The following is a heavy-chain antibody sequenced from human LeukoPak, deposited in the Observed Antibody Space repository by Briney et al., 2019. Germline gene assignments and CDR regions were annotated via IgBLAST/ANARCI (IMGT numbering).Heavy chain of an antibody. J-gene: IGHJ4*02. CDR3: ARALRVRGIVVVTLGY. V-gene: IGHV1-8*01. CDR1: GYTFTSYD. Sequence: ASVKVSCKASGYTFTSYDINWVRQATGQGLEWMGWMNPNSGNTGYAQKFQGRATMTRNTSISTAYMELSSLRSEDTAVYYCARALRVRGIVVVTLGYWGQGTLVTVSS. CDR2: MNPNSGNT. D-gene: IGHD3-22*01.